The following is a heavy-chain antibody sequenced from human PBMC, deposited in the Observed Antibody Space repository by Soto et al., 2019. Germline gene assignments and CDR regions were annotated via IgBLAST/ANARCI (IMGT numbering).Heavy chain of an antibody. CDR2: IVPIFGAT. Sequence: QVQLVQSGAEVKKPGSSVKVSCKASGGTFSNYAINWVRQAPGQGLEWMGGIVPIFGATHYAQKFQGRVTITADESTRTVYMEMSSLRSEDAAMYYCARGTSPRVRGYSFVAYYYYGLDVWGQGTAVTVSS. CDR3: ARGTSPRVRGYSFVAYYYYGLDV. D-gene: IGHD5-18*01. V-gene: IGHV1-69*12. J-gene: IGHJ6*02. CDR1: GGTFSNYA.